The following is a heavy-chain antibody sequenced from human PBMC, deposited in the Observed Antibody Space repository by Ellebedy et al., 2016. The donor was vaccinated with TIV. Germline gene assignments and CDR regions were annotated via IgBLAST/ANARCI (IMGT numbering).Heavy chain of an antibody. CDR3: ARDLSVGTRNYYCGMDV. V-gene: IGHV1-46*01. CDR1: GYTFTSYY. D-gene: IGHD2-2*01. J-gene: IGHJ6*02. Sequence: AASVKVSCKASGYTFTSYYMHWVRQAPGQGLEWMGIINPSGGSTRSAQKFQGRVTLTRDTSTTTVYMELRSLRSEDTAVYYCARDLSVGTRNYYCGMDVWGQGTTVAVSS. CDR2: INPSGGST.